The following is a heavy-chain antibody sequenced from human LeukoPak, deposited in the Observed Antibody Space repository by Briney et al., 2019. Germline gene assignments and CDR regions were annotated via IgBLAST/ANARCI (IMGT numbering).Heavy chain of an antibody. CDR2: IYTSGST. CDR1: GNSFGDYY. V-gene: IGHV4-4*07. J-gene: IGHJ4*02. Sequence: SETLSLTCTVSGNSFGDYYWSWIRQPAGKGLEWIGRIYTSGSTTYNPSLKSRVTMSVDTSKSQFSLNLMSVTAEDTAVYYCARDFERAPYCSSTSCYGLGYWGQGTLVTVSS. D-gene: IGHD2-2*01. CDR3: ARDFERAPYCSSTSCYGLGY.